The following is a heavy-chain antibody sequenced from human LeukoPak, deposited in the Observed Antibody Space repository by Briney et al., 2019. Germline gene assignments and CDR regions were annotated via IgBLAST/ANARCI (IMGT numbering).Heavy chain of an antibody. D-gene: IGHD3-10*01. J-gene: IGHJ4*02. CDR3: ARGYGSGEDGGY. Sequence: GGSLRLSCAASGFTFDDYGMSWVRQAPGKGLEWVSGINWNGGSTGYADSLKGRFTISRDNAKNSLYLQMNSLRAEDTALYYCARGYGSGEDGGYWGQGTLVTVSS. CDR2: INWNGGST. V-gene: IGHV3-20*04. CDR1: GFTFDDYG.